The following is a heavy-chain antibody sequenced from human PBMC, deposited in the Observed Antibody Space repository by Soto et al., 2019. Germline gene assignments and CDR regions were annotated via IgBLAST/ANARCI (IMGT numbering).Heavy chain of an antibody. D-gene: IGHD5-18*01. Sequence: SETLSLTCTVSGGSISSYYWSWIRQPPGKGLEWIGYIYYSGSTNYNPSLKSRVTISVDTSKNQFSLKLGSVTAADTAVYYCASALRYSPDWFDPWGQGTLVTVSS. V-gene: IGHV4-59*01. CDR3: ASALRYSPDWFDP. CDR1: GGSISSYY. J-gene: IGHJ5*02. CDR2: IYYSGST.